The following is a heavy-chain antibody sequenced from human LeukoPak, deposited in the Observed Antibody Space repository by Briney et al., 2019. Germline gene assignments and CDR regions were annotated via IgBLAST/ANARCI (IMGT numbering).Heavy chain of an antibody. CDR1: GYTLTELS. CDR3: ATVRHIAAAVGWVNWFDP. J-gene: IGHJ5*02. Sequence: GASVKVSCKVSGYTLTELSMHWVRQAPGKGLEWMGGFDPEDGETIYAQKFQGRVTMTEDTSTDTAYMELSSLRSEDTAVYYCATVRHIAAAVGWVNWFDPWGQGTLVTVSS. CDR2: FDPEDGET. D-gene: IGHD6-13*01. V-gene: IGHV1-24*01.